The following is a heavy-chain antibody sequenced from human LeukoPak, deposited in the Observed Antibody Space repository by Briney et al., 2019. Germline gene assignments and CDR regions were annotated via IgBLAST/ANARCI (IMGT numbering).Heavy chain of an antibody. Sequence: ASVKVSCKASGYTFTSYGISWVRQAPGQGLEWMGWISAYNGNTNHAQKLQGRVTMTTDTSTSTAYMELRSLRSDDTAVYYCARDPGYCSSTSCYKKGRYNWFDPWGQGTLVTVSS. CDR1: GYTFTSYG. J-gene: IGHJ5*02. CDR2: ISAYNGNT. CDR3: ARDPGYCSSTSCYKKGRYNWFDP. D-gene: IGHD2-2*02. V-gene: IGHV1-18*01.